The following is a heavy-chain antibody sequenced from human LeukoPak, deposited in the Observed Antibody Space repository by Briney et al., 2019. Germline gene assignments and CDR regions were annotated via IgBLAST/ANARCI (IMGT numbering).Heavy chain of an antibody. CDR1: GFTFSSYG. CDR3: ARQTTVLV. J-gene: IGHJ4*02. CDR2: LWYDGSNK. V-gene: IGHV3-33*01. D-gene: IGHD4/OR15-4a*01. Sequence: GGSLRLSCAASGFTFSSYGMHWVRQAPGKGLEWVAVLWYDGSNKFYADSVKGRFTISRDDAKNSLYLQMNSLRAEDTAVYYCARQTTVLVWGQGTLVTVSS.